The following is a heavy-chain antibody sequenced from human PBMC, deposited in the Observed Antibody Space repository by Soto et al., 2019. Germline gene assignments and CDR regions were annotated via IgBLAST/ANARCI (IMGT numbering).Heavy chain of an antibody. CDR2: IKEDGSEK. Sequence: EVQLVESGGGLVQPGGPLRLSCAVSGFTFNRHWMSWVRQTPGKGLEWVASIKEDGSEKSYVDSVKGRFTISRDNAKNSLFLQRNSLRVEDTAVYYCVRTGWNPPDYWGQGTLVTVSS. CDR3: VRTGWNPPDY. CDR1: GFTFNRHW. V-gene: IGHV3-7*01. D-gene: IGHD1-1*01. J-gene: IGHJ4*02.